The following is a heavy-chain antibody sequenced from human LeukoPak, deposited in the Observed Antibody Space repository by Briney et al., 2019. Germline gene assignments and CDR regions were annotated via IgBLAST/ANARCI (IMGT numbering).Heavy chain of an antibody. CDR3: AKVRIAAAGTAGPGDY. V-gene: IGHV3-23*01. CDR1: GFTFSSYA. D-gene: IGHD6-13*01. Sequence: PGGSLRLSCAASGFTFSSYAMSGVRQAPGKGLEWVSAISGSGGSTYYADSVKGRFTISRDNSKNTLYLQMNSLRAEDTAVYYCAKVRIAAAGTAGPGDYWGQGTLVTVSS. CDR2: ISGSGGST. J-gene: IGHJ4*02.